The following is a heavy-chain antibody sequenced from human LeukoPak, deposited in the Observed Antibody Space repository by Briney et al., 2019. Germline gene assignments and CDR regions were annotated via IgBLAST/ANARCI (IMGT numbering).Heavy chain of an antibody. J-gene: IGHJ1*01. V-gene: IGHV1-18*01. CDR1: GYTFINYG. D-gene: IGHD6-19*01. CDR3: ARDRDIAVAGASEH. Sequence: ASVTVSCKASGYTFINYGISWVRQAPGQGLEWMGWISPYNGNTNYAQNLQGRVTMTTDTSPNTAYMELRSLRSDDTAVYYCARDRDIAVAGASEHWGQGTLVTVSS. CDR2: ISPYNGNT.